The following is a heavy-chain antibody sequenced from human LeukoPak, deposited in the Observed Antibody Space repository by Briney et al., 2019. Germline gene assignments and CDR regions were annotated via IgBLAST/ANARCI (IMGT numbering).Heavy chain of an antibody. CDR3: ARWDTAMAYFDY. V-gene: IGHV1-69*13. CDR1: GGTFSRYA. J-gene: IGHJ4*02. Sequence: SVKVSCKASGGTFSRYAISGVRQAPGQGLAWVGGIIPIFGTANYAQKFQGRVTITADESTSTAYMELSSLRSEDTAVYYCARWDTAMAYFDYWGQGTLVTVSS. CDR2: IIPIFGTA. D-gene: IGHD5-18*01.